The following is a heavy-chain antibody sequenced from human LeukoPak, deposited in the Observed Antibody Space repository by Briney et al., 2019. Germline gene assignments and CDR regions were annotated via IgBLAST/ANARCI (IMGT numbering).Heavy chain of an antibody. CDR2: IYHSGNT. CDR1: GGSISSYY. D-gene: IGHD4-17*01. CDR3: ARGGARGFDYGDYDYFDY. J-gene: IGHJ4*02. V-gene: IGHV4-59*01. Sequence: SETLSLTCTVSGGSISSYYWSWIRQPPGKGLEWIGYIYHSGNTNYNPSLKSRVTISVDTSKNQFSLKLSSVTAADTAVYYCARGGARGFDYGDYDYFDYWGQGTLVTVSS.